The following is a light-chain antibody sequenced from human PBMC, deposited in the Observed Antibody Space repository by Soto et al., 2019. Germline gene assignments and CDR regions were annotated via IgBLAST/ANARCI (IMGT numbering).Light chain of an antibody. CDR1: SSDVGGYNY. CDR2: EVS. J-gene: IGLJ3*02. Sequence: QSALTQPASVSGSPGQSITISCTGTSSDVGGYNYVSWYQQHPGKAPKLMIYEVSNRPSGVSNRFSGSKSGNTASLTIPGLQAEDGAAYYCSSYTSSSTRVFGGGTKLTVL. V-gene: IGLV2-14*01. CDR3: SSYTSSSTRV.